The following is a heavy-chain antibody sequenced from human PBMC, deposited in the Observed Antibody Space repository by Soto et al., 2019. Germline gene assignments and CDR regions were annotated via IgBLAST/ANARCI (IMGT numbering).Heavy chain of an antibody. V-gene: IGHV4-34*01. Sequence: SETLSLTCAVYGGSFSGYYWSWIRQPPGKGLEWIGEINHSGSTNYNPSLKSRVTISVDTSKNQFSLKLSSVTAADTAVYYCAREGSIAAAGTRGSFYFDYWGQGTLVTVSS. CDR3: AREGSIAAAGTRGSFYFDY. D-gene: IGHD6-13*01. J-gene: IGHJ4*02. CDR2: INHSGST. CDR1: GGSFSGYY.